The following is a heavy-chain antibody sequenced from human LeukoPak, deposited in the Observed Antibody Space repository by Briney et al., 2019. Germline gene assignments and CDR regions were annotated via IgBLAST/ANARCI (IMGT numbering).Heavy chain of an antibody. CDR3: ARVDTIFGVAYYYGMDV. V-gene: IGHV3-48*03. CDR2: ISSSGSTT. D-gene: IGHD3-3*01. J-gene: IGHJ6*02. Sequence: GGSLRLSCAASGYTFNSYAMVWVRQAPGKGLEWVSYISSSGSTTYYADSVKGRFTISRDNAKNSLYLQMNSLRAEDTAVYYCARVDTIFGVAYYYGMDVWGQGTTVTVSS. CDR1: GYTFNSYA.